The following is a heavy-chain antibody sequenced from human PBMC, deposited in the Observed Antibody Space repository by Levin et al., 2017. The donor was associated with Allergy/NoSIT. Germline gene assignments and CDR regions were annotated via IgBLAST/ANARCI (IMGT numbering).Heavy chain of an antibody. J-gene: IGHJ2*01. CDR3: ARDYRRYSGSYYGNFDL. CDR1: GFTFSSYS. CDR2: ISSSSSTI. V-gene: IGHV3-48*01. Sequence: AGGSLRLSCAASGFTFSSYSMNWVRQAPGKGLEWVSYISSSSSTIYYADSVKGRFTISRDSAKNSLYLQMNSLRAEDTAVYYCARDYRRYSGSYYGNFDLWGRGTLVTVSS. D-gene: IGHD1-26*01.